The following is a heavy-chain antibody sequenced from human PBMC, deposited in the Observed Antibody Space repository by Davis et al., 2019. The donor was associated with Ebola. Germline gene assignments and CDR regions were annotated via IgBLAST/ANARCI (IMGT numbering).Heavy chain of an antibody. D-gene: IGHD6-19*01. J-gene: IGHJ4*02. CDR3: ARVQWLGFDY. Sequence: SETLSLTCAVYGRSFSGYYWSWIRQPPGKGLEWIGYIYYSGSTNYNPSLKSRVTISVDTSKNQFSLKLSSVTAADTAVYYCARVQWLGFDYWGQGTLVTVSS. V-gene: IGHV4-59*01. CDR1: GRSFSGYY. CDR2: IYYSGST.